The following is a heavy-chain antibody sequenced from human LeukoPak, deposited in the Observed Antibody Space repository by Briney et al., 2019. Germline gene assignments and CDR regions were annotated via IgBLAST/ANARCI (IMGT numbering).Heavy chain of an antibody. J-gene: IGHJ4*02. Sequence: GGSLRLSCAASEFIFNNYAMSWVRQAPGKGLEWVSAISGTGGSTYYAASVKGRFTISRDNSKNTLYLQMNSLRAEDTAVYYCAKQMVRGVISYYFDYWGQGTLVTVSS. CDR3: AKQMVRGVISYYFDY. CDR2: ISGTGGST. CDR1: EFIFNNYA. D-gene: IGHD3-10*01. V-gene: IGHV3-23*01.